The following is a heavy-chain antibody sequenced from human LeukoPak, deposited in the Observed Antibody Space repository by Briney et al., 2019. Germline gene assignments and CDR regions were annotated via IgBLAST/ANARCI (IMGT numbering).Heavy chain of an antibody. D-gene: IGHD1-1*01. CDR3: VRVPQRVPHNWFDP. Sequence: ASVKVSCKASGYTFTSYGINWVRQATGQGLEWMGWMNPHSGSVGYAQKFQGRVIMTWDTSISTAYMELSSLTSDDTAVYYCVRVPQRVPHNWFDPWGQGTLVTVSS. CDR1: GYTFTSYG. J-gene: IGHJ5*02. V-gene: IGHV1-8*02. CDR2: MNPHSGSV.